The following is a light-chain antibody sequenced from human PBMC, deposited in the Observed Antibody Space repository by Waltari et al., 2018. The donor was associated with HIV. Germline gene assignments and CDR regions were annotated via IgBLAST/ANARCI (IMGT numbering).Light chain of an antibody. J-gene: IGKJ1*01. CDR3: QQYNTWSLT. Sequence: EVVMTQSPATLLESPGKTANLSCRASRSVGSSLAWYHQKPGRGPRLLIYGASSRASDVPPTFSGSGAGTDFSLSISSLRSDDLGIYYCQQYNTWSLTFGRGTTVEIK. CDR1: RSVGSS. CDR2: GAS. V-gene: IGKV3-15*01.